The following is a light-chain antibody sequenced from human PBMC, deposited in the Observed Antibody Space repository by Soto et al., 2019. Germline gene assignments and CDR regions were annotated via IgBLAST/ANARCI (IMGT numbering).Light chain of an antibody. V-gene: IGKV3-15*01. CDR2: GAS. J-gene: IGKJ1*01. Sequence: EIVMTQSPATLSVSPGERATLSCRASQSVSSKLAWYQQKPGQAPRVLIYGASTRATGIPARFSGSGSGTDFTLTISSLQSEDFAFYYCQHYNDWPPTWTFGQGTRVEIK. CDR1: QSVSSK. CDR3: QHYNDWPPTWT.